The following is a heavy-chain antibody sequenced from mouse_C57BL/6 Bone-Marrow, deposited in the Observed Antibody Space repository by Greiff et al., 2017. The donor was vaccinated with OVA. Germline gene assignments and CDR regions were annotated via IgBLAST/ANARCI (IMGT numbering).Heavy chain of an antibody. Sequence: EVQLQESGAELVRPGASVKLSCTASGFNIKDDYMHWVKQRPEQGLEWIGWIDPENGDTEYASKFQGKATITADTSSNTAYLQLSSLTSEDTAVYYCARRTYYSILCAYWGQGTLVTVSA. CDR3: ARRTYYSILCAY. J-gene: IGHJ3*01. CDR2: IDPENGDT. D-gene: IGHD2-5*01. CDR1: GFNIKDDY. V-gene: IGHV14-4*01.